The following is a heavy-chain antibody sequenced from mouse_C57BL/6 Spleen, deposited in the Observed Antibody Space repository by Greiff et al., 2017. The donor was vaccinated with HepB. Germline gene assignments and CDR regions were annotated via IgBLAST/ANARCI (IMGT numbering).Heavy chain of an antibody. Sequence: EVMLVESGGGLVKPGGSLKLSCAASGFTFSDYGIHWVRQAPEKGLEWGAYISSGSSTIYYADTVKGRFTISRDNAKNTLFLQMTSLRSEDTAMYYCARTSYAPYYFDYWGQGTTLTVSS. J-gene: IGHJ2*01. D-gene: IGHD1-1*01. CDR1: GFTFSDYG. V-gene: IGHV5-17*01. CDR3: ARTSYAPYYFDY. CDR2: ISSGSSTI.